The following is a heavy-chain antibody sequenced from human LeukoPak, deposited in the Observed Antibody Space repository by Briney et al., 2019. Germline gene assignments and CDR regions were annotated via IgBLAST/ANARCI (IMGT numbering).Heavy chain of an antibody. CDR3: ARDLIYYDSSERPPARYNWFDP. V-gene: IGHV7-4-1*02. J-gene: IGHJ5*02. CDR2: INTNTGNP. D-gene: IGHD3-22*01. Sequence: GASVKVSCKASGYTFTSYAMNWVRQAPGQGLEWMGWINTNTGNPTYAQGFTGRFVFSLDTSVSTAYLQISSLKAEDTAVYYRARDLIYYDSSERPPARYNWFDPWGQGTLVTVSS. CDR1: GYTFTSYA.